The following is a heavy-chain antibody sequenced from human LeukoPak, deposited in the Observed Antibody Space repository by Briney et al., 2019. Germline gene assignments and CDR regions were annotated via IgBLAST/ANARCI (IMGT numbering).Heavy chain of an antibody. J-gene: IGHJ4*02. CDR3: ARVRRQWLVNRGGILDY. D-gene: IGHD6-19*01. Sequence: GGSLRLSCAASGFTFSSYAMSWVRQAPGKGLEWVSAISGSGGSTYYADSVKGRFTISRDSSKNTLYLQMNSLRAEDTAVYYCARVRRQWLVNRGGILDYWGQGTLVTVSS. CDR2: ISGSGGST. V-gene: IGHV3-23*01. CDR1: GFTFSSYA.